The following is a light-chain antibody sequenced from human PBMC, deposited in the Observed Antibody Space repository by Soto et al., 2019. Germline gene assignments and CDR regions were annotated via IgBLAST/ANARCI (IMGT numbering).Light chain of an antibody. Sequence: SVLTRPPSVSGAPGQRVTISCTGSSSNIGAHYDVHWYQQLPGTAPKLLIYGNSNRPSGVPDRFSGSKSGTSASLAITGLQAEDEADYYCQSYDNSLSVYVFGTGTKVTVL. CDR1: SSNIGAHYD. CDR2: GNS. V-gene: IGLV1-40*01. J-gene: IGLJ1*01. CDR3: QSYDNSLSVYV.